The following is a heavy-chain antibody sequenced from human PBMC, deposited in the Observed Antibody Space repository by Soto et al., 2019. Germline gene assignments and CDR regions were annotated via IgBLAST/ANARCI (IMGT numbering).Heavy chain of an antibody. V-gene: IGHV3-30*18. CDR2: ISYDGSNK. CDR1: GCTFISYG. J-gene: IGHJ4*02. CDR3: AKAEGPLYGDYGEYYFDY. D-gene: IGHD4-17*01. Sequence: GGSLRLSCAASGCTFISYGMHWVRQAPGKGLEWVAVISYDGSNKYYADSVKGRFTISRDNSKNTLYLQMNSLRAEDTAVYYCAKAEGPLYGDYGEYYFDYWGRGTLVTVSS.